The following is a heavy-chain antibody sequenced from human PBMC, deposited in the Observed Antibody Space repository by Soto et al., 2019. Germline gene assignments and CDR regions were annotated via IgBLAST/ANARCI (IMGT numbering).Heavy chain of an antibody. D-gene: IGHD2-2*02. J-gene: IGHJ4*02. CDR2: ITRTGDSA. V-gene: IGHV3-23*01. CDR1: GFTFSSYD. Sequence: SGGSLRLSCAASGFTFSSYDMSWVRQAPGKGLEWVSSITRTGDSAYYADSVKGRFTFSRDNSKSTLFLQMNRLRAEDTAIYYCATHYTALLDYWGQGALVTVSS. CDR3: ATHYTALLDY.